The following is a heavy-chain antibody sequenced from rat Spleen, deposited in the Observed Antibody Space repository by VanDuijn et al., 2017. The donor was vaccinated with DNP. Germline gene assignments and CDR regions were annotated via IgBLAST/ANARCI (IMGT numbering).Heavy chain of an antibody. CDR1: GFTFSDYA. CDR3: ARLILRVWGAMDA. CDR2: ISYDGSRT. V-gene: IGHV5-7*01. J-gene: IGHJ4*01. Sequence: EVQLVESGGDLVQPGRSLKLSCAASGFTFSDYAMAWVRQAPKKGLEWVATISYDGSRTYYRDSVKGRFTVSRDNAKSTLYLQMDSLRSEDTATYYCARLILRVWGAMDAWGQGTSVTVSS. D-gene: IGHD1-7*01.